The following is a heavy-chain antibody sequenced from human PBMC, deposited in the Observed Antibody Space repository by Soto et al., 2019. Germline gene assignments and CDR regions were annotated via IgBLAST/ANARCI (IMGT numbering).Heavy chain of an antibody. CDR2: IYYSGST. CDR3: AISGGISVYFDY. Sequence: QVQLQESGPGLVKPSQTLSLTCTVSGGSISSGDYYWSWIRQPPGKGLEWIGYIYYSGSTYYNPSLKSRVTLSVATSTTLFSLKLSSVTAADTAVYYCAISGGISVYFDYWGQGTLVTVSS. J-gene: IGHJ4*02. CDR1: GGSISSGDYY. V-gene: IGHV4-30-4*01. D-gene: IGHD2-15*01.